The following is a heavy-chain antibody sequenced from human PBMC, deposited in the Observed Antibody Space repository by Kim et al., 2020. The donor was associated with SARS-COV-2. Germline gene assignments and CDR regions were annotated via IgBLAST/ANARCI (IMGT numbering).Heavy chain of an antibody. J-gene: IGHJ4*02. Sequence: GGSLRLSCAASGFTFSSYWMSWVRQAPGKGLEWVANIKQDGSEKYYVDSVKGRFTISRDNAKNSLYLQMNSLRAEDTAVYYCARNPPYYDSSGYYGGYFDYWGQGTLVTVSS. CDR3: ARNPPYYDSSGYYGGYFDY. CDR1: GFTFSSYW. D-gene: IGHD3-22*01. CDR2: IKQDGSEK. V-gene: IGHV3-7*03.